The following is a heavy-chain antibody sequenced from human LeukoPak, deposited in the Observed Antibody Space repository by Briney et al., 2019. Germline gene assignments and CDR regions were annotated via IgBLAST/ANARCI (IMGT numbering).Heavy chain of an antibody. CDR1: GFTVSSNY. CDR2: IYGGGST. CDR3: ARDNYDSSGAYFDY. D-gene: IGHD3-22*01. Sequence: GGSLRLSCAASGFTVSSNYMSWVRQAPGKGLEWVSVIYGGGSTYYADSVKGRFTISRDNSKNTLYLQMNSLRAEDTAVYYCARDNYDSSGAYFDYWGQGTLVTVSS. J-gene: IGHJ4*02. V-gene: IGHV3-66*01.